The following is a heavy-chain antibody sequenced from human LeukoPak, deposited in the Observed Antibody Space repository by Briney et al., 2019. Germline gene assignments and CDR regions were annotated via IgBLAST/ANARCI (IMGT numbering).Heavy chain of an antibody. J-gene: IGHJ4*02. D-gene: IGHD6-6*01. V-gene: IGHV4-34*01. CDR2: INHSGST. CDR1: GGSFSGYY. Sequence: SETLSLTCAVYGGSFSGYYWSWIRQPPGKGLEWIGEINHSGSTNYNPSLKSRVTISVDTSKNQFSLKLSSVTAADTAVYYCARHVAAARPDYYFDYWGQGTPVTVSS. CDR3: ARHVAAARPDYYFDY.